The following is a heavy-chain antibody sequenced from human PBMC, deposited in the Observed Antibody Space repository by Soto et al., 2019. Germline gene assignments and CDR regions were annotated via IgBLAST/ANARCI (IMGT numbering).Heavy chain of an antibody. Sequence: ASVKVSCKASGGTFSSYAISWVRQAPGQGLEWMGGIIPIFGTANYAQKFQGRVTITADKSTSTAYMELSSLRSEDTAVYYCSRTQRGSGYYYYFDYWGQGTLVTVSS. CDR3: SRTQRGSGYYYYFDY. V-gene: IGHV1-69*06. J-gene: IGHJ4*02. D-gene: IGHD3-22*01. CDR1: GGTFSSYA. CDR2: IIPIFGTA.